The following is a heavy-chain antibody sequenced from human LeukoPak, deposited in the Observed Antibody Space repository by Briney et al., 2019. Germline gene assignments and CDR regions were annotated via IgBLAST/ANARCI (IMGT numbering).Heavy chain of an antibody. CDR2: IYYSGST. D-gene: IGHD5-18*01. CDR1: GGSISSSSYY. CDR3: ARVSRSGYSYDHFDY. Sequence: SSETLSLTCTVSGGSISSSSYYWSWIRQPPGKGLEWIGYIYYSGSTNYNPSLKSRVTISVDTSKNRFSLKLSSVTAADTAVYYCARVSRSGYSYDHFDYWGQGTLVTVSS. V-gene: IGHV4-61*01. J-gene: IGHJ4*02.